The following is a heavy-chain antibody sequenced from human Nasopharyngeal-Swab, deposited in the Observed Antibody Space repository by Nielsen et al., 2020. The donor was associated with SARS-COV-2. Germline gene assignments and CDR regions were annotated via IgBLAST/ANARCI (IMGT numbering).Heavy chain of an antibody. Sequence: VRQPPGKGLEWVSVIYSGGSTYYADSVKGQFTISRDNSKNTLYLQMNSLRAEDTAVYYCAKNTTMGAFDYWGQGTLVTVSS. D-gene: IGHD5-18*01. J-gene: IGHJ4*02. CDR2: IYSGGST. CDR3: AKNTTMGAFDY. V-gene: IGHV3-53*01.